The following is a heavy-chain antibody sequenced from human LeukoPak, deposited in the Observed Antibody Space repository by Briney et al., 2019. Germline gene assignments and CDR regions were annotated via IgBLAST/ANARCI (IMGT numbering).Heavy chain of an antibody. D-gene: IGHD4-17*01. CDR2: IYHSGST. CDR1: GYSISSGYY. J-gene: IGHJ3*02. V-gene: IGHV4-38-2*02. CDR3: ARTAYGDYGRGSAFDI. Sequence: SETLSLTCTVSGYSISSGYYWGWIRQPPGKGLEWIGSIYHSGSTYYNPSLKSRVTISVDTSKNQFSLKLSSVTAADTAVYYCARTAYGDYGRGSAFDIWAKGQWSPSLQ.